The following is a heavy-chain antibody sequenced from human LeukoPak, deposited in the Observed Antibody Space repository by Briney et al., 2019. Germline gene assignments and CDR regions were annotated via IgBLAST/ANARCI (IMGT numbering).Heavy chain of an antibody. CDR1: GFTFSSYA. Sequence: PGGSLRLSCAASGFTFSSYAMSWVRQAPGKGLEWVSAISGSGSTIYYADSVKGRFTISRDNAKNSLYLQMNSLRAEDTAVYYCARGGGIAAAGTTSDYWGQGTLVTVSS. D-gene: IGHD6-13*01. J-gene: IGHJ4*02. CDR3: ARGGGIAAAGTTSDY. V-gene: IGHV3-23*01. CDR2: ISGSGSTI.